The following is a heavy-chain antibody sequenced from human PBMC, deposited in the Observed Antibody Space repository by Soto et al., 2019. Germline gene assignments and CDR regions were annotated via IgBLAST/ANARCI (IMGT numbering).Heavy chain of an antibody. V-gene: IGHV3-33*02. D-gene: IGHD6-13*01. J-gene: IGHJ3*02. CDR2: IWYDGSNK. CDR1: GFTFSSYG. CDR3: ARDIGYHTSRWSDAFDS. Sequence: GGSLRLSCAASGFTFSSYGMHWVRQAPGKGLEWVAVIWYDGSNKYFADSAKGRFTISKDNSKNTLFLQMNSLRAEDTAVYYCARDIGYHTSRWSDAFDSWGQGTMVTVSS.